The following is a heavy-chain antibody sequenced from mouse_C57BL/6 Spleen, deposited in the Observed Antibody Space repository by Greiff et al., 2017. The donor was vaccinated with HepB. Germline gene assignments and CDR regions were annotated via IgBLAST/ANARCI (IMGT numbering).Heavy chain of an antibody. J-gene: IGHJ3*01. Sequence: VQLQQSGAELVKPGASVKISCKASGYAFSSYWMNWVKQRPGKGLEWIGQIYPGDGDTNYNGKFKGKATLTADKSSSTAYMQLSSLTSEDSAVYFCARDGGSNFAWFAYWGQGTLVTVSA. CDR2: IYPGDGDT. CDR3: ARDGGSNFAWFAY. V-gene: IGHV1-80*01. D-gene: IGHD2-5*01. CDR1: GYAFSSYW.